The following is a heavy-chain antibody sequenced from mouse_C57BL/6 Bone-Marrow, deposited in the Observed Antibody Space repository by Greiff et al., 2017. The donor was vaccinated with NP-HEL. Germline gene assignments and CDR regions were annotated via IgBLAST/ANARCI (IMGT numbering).Heavy chain of an antibody. CDR3: AGEYGNYSY. CDR2: ITHSGET. J-gene: IGHJ3*01. Sequence: VQLQESGPGLVKPSQSLFLTCSITGFPITSGYYWIWIRQSPGKPLEWMGYITHSGETFYNPSLQSPISITRETSKNQFFLQLNSVTTEDTAMYYCAGEYGNYSYWGQGTLVTVSA. V-gene: IGHV12-3*01. CDR1: GFPITSGYY. D-gene: IGHD2-1*01.